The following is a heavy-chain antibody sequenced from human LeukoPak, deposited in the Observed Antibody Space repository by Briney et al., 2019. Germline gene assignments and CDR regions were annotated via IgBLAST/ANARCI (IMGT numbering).Heavy chain of an antibody. Sequence: PSETLSLTCTLSGGAVSSDYWSWIRQPPGKRLEWIGYIHHSGSTYYNPPLESRVTMSVDTSKSLLSLKLTSVTAADTAVYYCARDSLWFGEAYGMDVWGQGTTVIVSS. CDR3: ARDSLWFGEAYGMDV. D-gene: IGHD3-10*01. CDR2: IHHSGST. CDR1: GGAVSSDY. J-gene: IGHJ6*02. V-gene: IGHV4-59*02.